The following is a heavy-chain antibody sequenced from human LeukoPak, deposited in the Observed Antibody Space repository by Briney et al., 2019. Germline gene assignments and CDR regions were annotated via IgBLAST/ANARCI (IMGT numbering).Heavy chain of an antibody. J-gene: IGHJ4*02. CDR3: ARGYCSSATCRHFDY. V-gene: IGHV1-18*01. CDR1: GYAFTNYA. CDR2: ISVYNGNT. Sequence: GASVTDSCKSSGYAFTNYAISWVGQAPGQGLEWMGWISVYNGNTNYAQKLQGRVTMTADTSTTTAYMELRSLRSDDTAVYYCARGYCSSATCRHFDYWGQGALVTVSS. D-gene: IGHD2-2*01.